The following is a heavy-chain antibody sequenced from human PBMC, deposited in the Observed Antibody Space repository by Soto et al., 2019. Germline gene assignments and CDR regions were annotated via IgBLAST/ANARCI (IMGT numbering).Heavy chain of an antibody. CDR3: ARSPEATVTAFHY. D-gene: IGHD4-17*01. CDR1: GGSISSGGYY. CDR2: IYYSGST. J-gene: IGHJ4*02. Sequence: QVQLQESGPGLVKPSQTLSLTCTVSGGSISSGGYYWSCILQHPGKGLEWIGYIYYSGSTYYNPSLKSRVTIPVDTSKNQFSLKLSSVIAADTAVYYCARSPEATVTAFHYWGQGTLVTVSS. V-gene: IGHV4-31*03.